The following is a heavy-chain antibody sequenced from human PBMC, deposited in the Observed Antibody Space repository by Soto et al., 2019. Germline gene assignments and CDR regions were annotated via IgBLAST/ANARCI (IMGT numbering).Heavy chain of an antibody. V-gene: IGHV1-69*13. CDR1: GGTCSSYA. CDR3: AILRGSYSFWFDP. Sequence: SVKVSSKASGGTCSSYAISWLRQAPGQGLEWMGGIIPIFGTASYSQKFHGRVTITADESTITASMELSSLMTEATAVYYCAILRGSYSFWFDPWGQGTLVTVSS. D-gene: IGHD1-26*01. J-gene: IGHJ5*02. CDR2: IIPIFGTA.